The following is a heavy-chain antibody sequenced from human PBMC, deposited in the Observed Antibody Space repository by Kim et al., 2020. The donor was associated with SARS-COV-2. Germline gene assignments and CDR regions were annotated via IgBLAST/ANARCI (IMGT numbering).Heavy chain of an antibody. CDR3: ARDRSYFSY. D-gene: IGHD1-26*01. V-gene: IGHV4-59*01. J-gene: IGHJ4*02. Sequence: CNPSSNSRVTISVDTSKNQFTLKLSSVTAADTAVYYCARDRSYFSYWGQGTLVTVSS.